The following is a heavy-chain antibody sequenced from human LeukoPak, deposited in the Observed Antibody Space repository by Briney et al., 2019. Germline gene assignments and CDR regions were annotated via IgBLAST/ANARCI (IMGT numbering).Heavy chain of an antibody. CDR1: RFTFSGYV. CDR2: ISSSSSYI. V-gene: IGHV3-21*01. J-gene: IGHJ6*04. Sequence: PGGSLRLSCAASRFTFSGYVMNWVRQAPGKGLEWVSSISSSSSYIYYADSVKGRFTISRDNAKNSLYLQMNSLRAEDTAVYYCARDYGYSYGYFTETLNYYYYGMDVWGKGTTVTVSS. CDR3: ARDYGYSYGYFTETLNYYYYGMDV. D-gene: IGHD5-18*01.